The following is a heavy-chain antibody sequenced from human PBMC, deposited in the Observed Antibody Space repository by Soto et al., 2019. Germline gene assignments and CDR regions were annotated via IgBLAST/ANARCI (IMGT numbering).Heavy chain of an antibody. CDR2: MNRDGSER. CDR3: ARMSGSYYLGYFDC. Sequence: PGGSLRLSCEASGFTLSTYWMTWVRQVPGKGLEWVANMNRDGSERYYVDSVKGRFTIFRDNAKNSLYLQMNSLRAEDTAVYYCARMSGSYYLGYFDCWGQGILVTVSS. CDR1: GFTLSTYW. D-gene: IGHD1-26*01. V-gene: IGHV3-7*03. J-gene: IGHJ4*02.